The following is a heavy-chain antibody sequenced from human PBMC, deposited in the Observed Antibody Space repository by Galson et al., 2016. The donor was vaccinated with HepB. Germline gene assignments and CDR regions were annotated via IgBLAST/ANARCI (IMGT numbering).Heavy chain of an antibody. CDR2: ISGSGANT. V-gene: IGHV3-23*01. D-gene: IGHD6-13*01. CDR1: GFTFSSYA. CDR3: ARYSNSWAPFDY. Sequence: SLRLSCAASGFTFSSYAMTWVRQAPGKGLEWVSGISGSGANTYYANAVKGRFTISRDHSNNTLYLQVNSLRAEDTALYFCARYSNSWAPFDYWGQGSLVTVSS. J-gene: IGHJ4*02.